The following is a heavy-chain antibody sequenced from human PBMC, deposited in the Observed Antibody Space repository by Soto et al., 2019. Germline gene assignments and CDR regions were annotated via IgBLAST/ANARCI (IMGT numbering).Heavy chain of an antibody. D-gene: IGHD3-22*01. Sequence: WSLRLSCAASGFTFSIYDMNWVRQAPGKGLEWVSYISRSSSTMYYADSVKGRFTISRDNDKDSLYLQMNSLRDEDTAVYYCARDFGYDDVWGQGTTVTVCS. CDR1: GFTFSIYD. CDR2: ISRSSSTM. J-gene: IGHJ6*02. CDR3: ARDFGYDDV. V-gene: IGHV3-48*02.